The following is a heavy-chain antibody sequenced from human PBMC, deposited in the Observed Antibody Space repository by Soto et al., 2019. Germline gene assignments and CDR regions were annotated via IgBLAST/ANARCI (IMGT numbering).Heavy chain of an antibody. V-gene: IGHV1-3*01. CDR1: GYTFTTYA. Sequence: ASVKVSCKASGYTFTTYALDWVRQAPGQRLEWMGWINAGNGKTKYSQKFQGRVTITRDTSATTAYMELSSLRSEDTAVYYCARAGDDCSTTNCYMIDYWGQGTLVTVSS. D-gene: IGHD2-2*02. CDR3: ARAGDDCSTTNCYMIDY. J-gene: IGHJ4*02. CDR2: INAGNGKT.